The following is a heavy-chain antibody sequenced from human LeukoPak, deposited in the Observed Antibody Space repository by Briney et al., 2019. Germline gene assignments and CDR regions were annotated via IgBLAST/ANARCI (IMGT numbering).Heavy chain of an antibody. CDR2: VKSKTDGGTT. CDR3: AKGNVGATFPYGMDV. Sequence: VGSLRLSCAASGITFFNAWMTCVRPALGTGLEWFGRVKSKTDGGTTGYAAPVKGRFTISRDDSRNTLHLQMNSLKTEDTAVYYCAKGNVGATFPYGMDVWGQGTTVTVS. V-gene: IGHV3-15*01. J-gene: IGHJ6*02. D-gene: IGHD1-26*01. CDR1: GITFFNAW.